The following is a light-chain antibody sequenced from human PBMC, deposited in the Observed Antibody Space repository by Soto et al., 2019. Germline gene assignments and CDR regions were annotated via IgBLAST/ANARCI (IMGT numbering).Light chain of an antibody. J-gene: IGKJ3*01. CDR3: QQYDNLLIT. CDR1: HDISNY. V-gene: IGKV1-33*01. Sequence: DIQMTQSPSSLSASVGDRVTITCQASHDISNYLNWYQQKPGQAPKLLIYDASNLEPGVPSRFSGSGSGTDFTFTISSLKPEDFATYYCQQYDNLLITFGPGTKVDVK. CDR2: DAS.